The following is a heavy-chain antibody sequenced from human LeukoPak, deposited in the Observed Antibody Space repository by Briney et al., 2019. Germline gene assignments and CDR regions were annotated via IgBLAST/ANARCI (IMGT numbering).Heavy chain of an antibody. CDR3: TTSACTNGVCYTSVDY. CDR2: IKSKTDGGTT. V-gene: IGHV3-15*01. Sequence: GGSLRLSCAASGFTFSNAWMSWVRQAPGKGLEWVGRIKSKTDGGTTDYAAPVKGRFTISRDDSKNTLYLQMDSLKTEDTAVYYCTTSACTNGVCYTSVDYWGQGTLVTVSS. CDR1: GFTFSNAW. D-gene: IGHD2-8*01. J-gene: IGHJ4*02.